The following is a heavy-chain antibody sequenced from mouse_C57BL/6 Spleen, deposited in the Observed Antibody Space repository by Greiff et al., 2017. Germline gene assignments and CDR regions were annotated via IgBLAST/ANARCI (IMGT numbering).Heavy chain of an antibody. CDR1: GYTFTDYE. D-gene: IGHD2-2*01. Sequence: VQLQESGAELVRPGASVTLSCKASGYTFTDYEMHWVKQTPVHGLEWIGAIDPETGGTAYNQKFKGQAILTADKSSSTAYMGLRSLTSEDSAFYYCTRGVTTNYYAMDYWGQGTSVTVSS. V-gene: IGHV1-15*01. J-gene: IGHJ4*01. CDR2: IDPETGGT. CDR3: TRGVTTNYYAMDY.